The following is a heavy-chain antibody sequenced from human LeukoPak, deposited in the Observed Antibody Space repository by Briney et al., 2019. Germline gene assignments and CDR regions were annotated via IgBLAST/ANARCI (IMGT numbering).Heavy chain of an antibody. CDR2: IYHSGST. J-gene: IGHJ5*02. D-gene: IGHD2-15*01. CDR1: GYSISSGYY. Sequence: SETLSLTCAVSGYSISSGYYWGWIRQPPGKGLEWIGSIYHSGSTYYNPSLKSRVTISVDTSKNQFSLKLSSVTAADTAVYYCARFIVVVVAPTFAWFDPWGQGTLVTVSS. CDR3: ARFIVVVVAPTFAWFDP. V-gene: IGHV4-38-2*01.